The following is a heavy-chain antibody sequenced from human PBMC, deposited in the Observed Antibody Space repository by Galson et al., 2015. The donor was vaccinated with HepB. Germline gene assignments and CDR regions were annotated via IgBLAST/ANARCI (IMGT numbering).Heavy chain of an antibody. CDR1: GFTFTNFA. CDR2: ISYDGNNK. D-gene: IGHD3-22*01. V-gene: IGHV3-30*01. Sequence: SLRLSCAVSGFTFTNFALHWVRQAPGKGLEWVAIISYDGNNKIYADSVKGRFTISRDNSKDTLYLQMNSLRAGDTAVYYCASDRDGTGGYYNFFGQWGQGTLVTVSS. J-gene: IGHJ4*02. CDR3: ASDRDGTGGYYNFFGQ.